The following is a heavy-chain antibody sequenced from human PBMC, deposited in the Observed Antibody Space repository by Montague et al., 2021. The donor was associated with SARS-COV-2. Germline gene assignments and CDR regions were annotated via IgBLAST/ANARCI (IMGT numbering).Heavy chain of an antibody. D-gene: IGHD3-16*01. CDR2: ISYDGSNK. V-gene: IGHV3-30*09. CDR3: ARDRLKWGMITFGGNDY. Sequence: RPSCAASGFTFSDYAIYWVRQAPGKGLEWVALISYDGSNKYYADSVKGRFAISRDNSKNTLYLQMNSLRAEDTAVYFCARDRLKWGMITFGGNDYWGQGTLVTVSS. J-gene: IGHJ4*02. CDR1: GFTFSDYA.